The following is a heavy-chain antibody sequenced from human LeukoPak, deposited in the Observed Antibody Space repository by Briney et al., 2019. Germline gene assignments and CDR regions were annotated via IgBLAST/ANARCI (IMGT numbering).Heavy chain of an antibody. V-gene: IGHV5-51*01. Sequence: GASLKISCKGSGYSFTSYWIGWVRQLPGKGLEWMGIIFPGDSDTRYSPSFQGQVTISADKSISTAYLQWSSLKASDTAMYYCARPPSDYYDSSGYISDAFDIWGQGTMVTVSS. CDR3: ARPPSDYYDSSGYISDAFDI. J-gene: IGHJ3*02. CDR2: IFPGDSDT. CDR1: GYSFTSYW. D-gene: IGHD3-22*01.